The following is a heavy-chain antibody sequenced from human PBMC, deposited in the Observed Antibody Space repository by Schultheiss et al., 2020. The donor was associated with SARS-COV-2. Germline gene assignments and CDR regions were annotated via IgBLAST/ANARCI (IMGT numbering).Heavy chain of an antibody. CDR3: AVVVVAAPLYYYYYYMDV. CDR1: GGSISSYY. V-gene: IGHV4-4*07. D-gene: IGHD2-15*01. Sequence: GSLRLSCTVSGGSISSYYWSWIRQPAGKGLEWIGRIYTSGSTNYNPSLKSRVTMSVDTSKNQFSLKLSSVTAADTAVYYCAVVVVAAPLYYYYYYMDVWGEGTTVTVSS. J-gene: IGHJ6*03. CDR2: IYTSGST.